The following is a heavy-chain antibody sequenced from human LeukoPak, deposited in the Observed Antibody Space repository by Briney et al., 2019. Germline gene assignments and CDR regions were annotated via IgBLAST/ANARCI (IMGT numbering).Heavy chain of an antibody. V-gene: IGHV1-2*02. CDR2: INPNNGGT. J-gene: IGHJ5*02. Sequence: VASVKVSCKASGYTFTSYYMHWVRQAPGQGLEWMGWINPNNGGTNYAQKFQGRVTMTRDTSISTAYMELSRLRSDDTAVYYCARVYHYDSSGYYYVDGWFDPWGQGTLVTVSS. D-gene: IGHD3-22*01. CDR3: ARVYHYDSSGYYYVDGWFDP. CDR1: GYTFTSYY.